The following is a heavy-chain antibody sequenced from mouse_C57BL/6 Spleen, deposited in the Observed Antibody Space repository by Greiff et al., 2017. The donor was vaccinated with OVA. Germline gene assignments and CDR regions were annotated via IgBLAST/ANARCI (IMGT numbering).Heavy chain of an antibody. CDR2: IYPGDGDT. CDR1: GYAFSSYW. Sequence: QVQLQQSGAELVKPGASVKISCKASGYAFSSYWMNWVKQRPGKGLAWIGQIYPGDGDTNYNGTFKGKATLTADKSSSTAYMQLSSLTSEDSAVYFCARERGQLRLQDYWGQGTTLTVSS. J-gene: IGHJ2*01. V-gene: IGHV1-80*01. CDR3: ARERGQLRLQDY. D-gene: IGHD3-2*02.